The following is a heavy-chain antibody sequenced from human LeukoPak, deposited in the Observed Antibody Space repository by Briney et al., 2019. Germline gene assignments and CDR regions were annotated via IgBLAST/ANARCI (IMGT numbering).Heavy chain of an antibody. Sequence: PTQTLTLSCTFSGFSLSTSGVGVGWIRQPPGKALEWLALIYWDDDKRYSPSLRRRPTISKGTTRNQVVLTMTNMDPVDTATYYCALRLPMTGSDIWGQGTMVTVSS. CDR1: GFSLSTSGVG. V-gene: IGHV2-5*02. J-gene: IGHJ3*02. CDR2: IYWDDDK. CDR3: ALRLPMTGSDI. D-gene: IGHD1-14*01.